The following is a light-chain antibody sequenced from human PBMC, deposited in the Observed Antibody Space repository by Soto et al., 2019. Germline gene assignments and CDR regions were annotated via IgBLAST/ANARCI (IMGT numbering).Light chain of an antibody. CDR1: QSVSSSY. Sequence: ETVLPQSPGTLPLSPGERATLSCRASQSVSSSYLAWYQQKSGQAPRLLIYDASSSATGIPDRFSGSGSGTAFTLTISRLEREDFAVYYCQQYVRSPPSWTFGQGTKVDIK. V-gene: IGKV3-20*01. CDR2: DAS. J-gene: IGKJ1*01. CDR3: QQYVRSPPSWT.